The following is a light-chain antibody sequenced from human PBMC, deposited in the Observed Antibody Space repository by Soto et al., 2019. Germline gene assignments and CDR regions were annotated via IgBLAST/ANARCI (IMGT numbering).Light chain of an antibody. J-gene: IGKJ2*01. CDR1: QNLSRN. CDR2: YAS. CDR3: QQYDKWPHT. V-gene: IGKV3-15*01. Sequence: EMVMTQSPATLSVSPGERATLSCRASQNLSRNLAWYQQQPGQAPRLLIFYASTRATGIPARFSGSGSGTDFTLNISSLQSEDFAVYYCQQYDKWPHTFGQGTKLEIQ.